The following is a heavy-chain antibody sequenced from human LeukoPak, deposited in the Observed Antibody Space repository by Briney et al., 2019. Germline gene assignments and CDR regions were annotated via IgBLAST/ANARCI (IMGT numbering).Heavy chain of an antibody. CDR1: GASVNSDSYC. CDR3: ARHYRGLDY. CDR2: IYNGGST. J-gene: IGHJ4*02. Sequence: SETLSLTCTVSGASVNSDSYCWSWIRQPPGKGLEWVGHIYNGGSTNYNPSLKSRVTMSVDTSKNHFSVKLSSVTAADTAVYYCARHYRGLDYWGQGTLATVSS. D-gene: IGHD4-23*01. V-gene: IGHV4-61*03.